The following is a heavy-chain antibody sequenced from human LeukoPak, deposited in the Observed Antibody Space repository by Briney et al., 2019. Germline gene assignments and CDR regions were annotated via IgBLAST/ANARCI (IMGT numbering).Heavy chain of an antibody. J-gene: IGHJ4*02. CDR3: ARAPSLWFGELLGY. D-gene: IGHD3-10*01. CDR1: GYTFTGYY. CDR2: MNPNSGNT. Sequence: ASVKVSCKASGYTFTGYYMHWVRQAPGQGLEWMGWMNPNSGNTGYAQKFQGRVTMTRNTSISTAYMELSSLRSEDTAVYYCARAPSLWFGELLGYWGQGTLVTVSS. V-gene: IGHV1-8*02.